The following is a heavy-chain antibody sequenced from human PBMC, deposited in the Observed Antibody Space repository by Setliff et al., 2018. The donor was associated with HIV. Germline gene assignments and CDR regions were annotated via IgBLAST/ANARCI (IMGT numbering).Heavy chain of an antibody. J-gene: IGHJ6*01. CDR1: GGSINRGTYY. V-gene: IGHV4-61*09. D-gene: IGHD3-10*01. CDR2: IYITGDT. CDR3: SGDNSYYGSGGHYWYGMDV. Sequence: PSETLSLTCSVSGGSINRGTYYWTWIRQSAGKGLEWIGHIYITGDTDYNPSLKSRVTMSIDTTKNQFSLKLSSVTAADTAVYYCSGDNSYYGSGGHYWYGMDVWGQGTTVTVSS.